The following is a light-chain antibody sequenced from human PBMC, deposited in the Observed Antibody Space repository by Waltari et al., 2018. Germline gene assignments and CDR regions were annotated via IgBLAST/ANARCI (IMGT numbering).Light chain of an antibody. J-gene: IGLJ3*02. CDR1: PRDVVDYFF. CDR3: CSYSGRTRL. V-gene: IGLV2-14*03. Sequence: HSALTQPASVSGPLGQSITISCIGVPRDVVDYFFFSWYQQHPGKAPKLVLYDFRNRPSGISSRFSGSTSGNTASLTISGLQSEDEAHYYCCSYSGRTRLFGGGTRLTVL. CDR2: DFR.